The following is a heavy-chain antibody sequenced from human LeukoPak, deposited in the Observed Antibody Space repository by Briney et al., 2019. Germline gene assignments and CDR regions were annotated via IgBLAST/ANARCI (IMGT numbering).Heavy chain of an antibody. CDR2: IYYSGST. Sequence: SSETLSLTCTVSGGSISSYYWSWIRQPPGKGLEWIGYIYYSGSTNYNPSLKSRVTISVDTSKNQFSLKLSSVTAADTAVYYCARDRLANGFDPWGQGTLVTVSS. V-gene: IGHV4-59*12. CDR3: ARDRLANGFDP. CDR1: GGSISSYY. J-gene: IGHJ5*02. D-gene: IGHD6-6*01.